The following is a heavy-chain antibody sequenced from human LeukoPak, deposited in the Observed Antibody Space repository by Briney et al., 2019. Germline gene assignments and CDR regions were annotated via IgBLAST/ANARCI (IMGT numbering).Heavy chain of an antibody. CDR1: GFTFSSNS. Sequence: PGGSLRLSCAASGFTFSSNSVNWVRQAPGKGLGWLSYISSSSSTIHYADSVKGRFTISRDNAKNSLYLQMSSLRDEDTAVYYCARDGVGAAVDYWGQGTLVAVSS. CDR3: ARDGVGAAVDY. D-gene: IGHD1-26*01. V-gene: IGHV3-48*02. J-gene: IGHJ4*02. CDR2: ISSSSSTI.